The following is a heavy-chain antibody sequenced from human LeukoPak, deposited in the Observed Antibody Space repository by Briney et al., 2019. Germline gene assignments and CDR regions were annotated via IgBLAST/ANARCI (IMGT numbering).Heavy chain of an antibody. CDR1: GGSIGSYY. CDR2: IYTSGST. J-gene: IGHJ6*02. Sequence: SETLSLTCTVSGGSIGSYYWSWIRQPAGKGLEWIGRIYTSGSTNYNPSLKSRVTMSVDTSKNQFPLKLSSVTAADTAVYYCAREDSGYYYYGMDVWGQGTTVTVSS. D-gene: IGHD1-26*01. CDR3: AREDSGYYYYGMDV. V-gene: IGHV4-4*07.